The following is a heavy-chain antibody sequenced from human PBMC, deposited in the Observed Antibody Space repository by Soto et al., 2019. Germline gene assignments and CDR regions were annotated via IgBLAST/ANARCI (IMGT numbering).Heavy chain of an antibody. J-gene: IGHJ6*03. Sequence: SGPTLVNPTETLTLTCTVSGFSLSNARMGVSWIRQPPGKALEWLAHIFSNDEKSYSTSLKSRLTISKDTSKSQVVLTMTNMDTVDTATYYCARILPAYYDFWSGPNYYYYMDVWGKGTTVTVSS. CDR3: ARILPAYYDFWSGPNYYYYMDV. D-gene: IGHD3-3*01. CDR1: GFSLSNARMG. V-gene: IGHV2-26*01. CDR2: IFSNDEK.